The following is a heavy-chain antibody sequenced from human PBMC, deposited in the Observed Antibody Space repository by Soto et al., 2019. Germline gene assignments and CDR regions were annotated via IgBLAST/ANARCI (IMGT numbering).Heavy chain of an antibody. D-gene: IGHD3-16*01. CDR2: ISYSGSS. CDR3: ARGVRLILGY. J-gene: IGHJ4*02. Sequence: QVQLQESGPGLVKPSETLSLTCTVSGGSVSSGSYYWYWIRQPPGKGLEWIAYISYSGSSSYNSSPRSRVTISVDTSKIQFSLNLSSVTAADTAVYYCARGVRLILGYWGQGTRVTVSS. V-gene: IGHV4-61*01. CDR1: GGSVSSGSYY.